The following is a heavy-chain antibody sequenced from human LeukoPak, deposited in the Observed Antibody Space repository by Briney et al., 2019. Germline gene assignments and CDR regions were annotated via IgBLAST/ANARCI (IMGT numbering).Heavy chain of an antibody. CDR2: IYSGGST. CDR1: GGSISSGSYY. CDR3: ARVAV. V-gene: IGHV3-66*02. Sequence: PSETLSLTCTVSGGSISSGSYYWSWIRQPAGKGLEWVSVIYSGGSTYYADSVKGRFTISRDNSKNTLYLQMNSLRAEDTAVYYCARVAVWGQGTLVTVSS. J-gene: IGHJ4*02.